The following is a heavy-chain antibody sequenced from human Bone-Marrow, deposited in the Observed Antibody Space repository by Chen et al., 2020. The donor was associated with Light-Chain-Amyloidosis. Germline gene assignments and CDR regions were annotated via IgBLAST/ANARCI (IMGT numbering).Heavy chain of an antibody. D-gene: IGHD3-3*01. CDR3: TKDRNNDFWSGTSNWFDP. Sequence: EVQLVESGGGMIQPGGSLRVSCEASGFKFDDYAMHWVRQASGRGLEWVSLISGDGRTTHYADSVKGRFTISIDNSKRFLYLEMNSLRNEDTAIYYCTKDRNNDFWSGTSNWFDPWGQGTPVTVST. V-gene: IGHV3-43*02. CDR2: ISGDGRTT. CDR1: GFKFDDYA. J-gene: IGHJ5*02.